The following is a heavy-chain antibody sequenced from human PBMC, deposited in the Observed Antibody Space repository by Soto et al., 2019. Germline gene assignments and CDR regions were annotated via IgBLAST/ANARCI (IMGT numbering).Heavy chain of an antibody. V-gene: IGHV4-31*03. CDR1: GGSISSGGYY. Sequence: QVQLQESGPGLVKPSQTLSLTCTVSGGSISSGGYYWSWIRQHPGKGLEWIGYIYYSGSTYYNPSPMIRVMLSVDVSKNPCSLKLSSVTAADTAVYYCARGRSSTSPYPIGYWCQGTLVTFSS. CDR3: ARGRSSTSPYPIGY. J-gene: IGHJ4*02. D-gene: IGHD2-2*01. CDR2: IYYSGST.